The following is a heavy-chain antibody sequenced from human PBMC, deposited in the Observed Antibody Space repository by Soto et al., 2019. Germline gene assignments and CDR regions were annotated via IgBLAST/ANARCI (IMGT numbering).Heavy chain of an antibody. CDR3: AKGNDYNYKNPFDF. D-gene: IGHD4-4*01. Sequence: EVERLESGGGLKQPGGSLGLSCVASGFTFSNYAMGWVRQAPGKGLEWVSGISGRGGSTFYADSVKGRLTISRDNSKNTLYLQMDSLRAEDTAVYYCAKGNDYNYKNPFDFWGQGTMVTVSS. CDR2: ISGRGGST. J-gene: IGHJ3*01. CDR1: GFTFSNYA. V-gene: IGHV3-23*01.